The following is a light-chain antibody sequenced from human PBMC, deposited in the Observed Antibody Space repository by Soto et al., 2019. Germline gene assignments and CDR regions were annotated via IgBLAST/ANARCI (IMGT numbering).Light chain of an antibody. CDR1: RDIKNY. J-gene: IGKJ4*01. V-gene: IGKV1-33*01. Sequence: DIQMTQSPSSLSASVGDRVTITCQASRDIKNYLNWYQQKPGKAPDLLIYDASNLKIGVPSRFSGSRSGTHFTFTISNLQPEDIATYYCQQYDVLPPRTFGGGTKVEIK. CDR2: DAS. CDR3: QQYDVLPPRT.